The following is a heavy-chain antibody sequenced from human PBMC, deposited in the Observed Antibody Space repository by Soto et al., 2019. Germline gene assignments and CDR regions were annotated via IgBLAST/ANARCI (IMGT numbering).Heavy chain of an antibody. CDR2: ISGSDGST. CDR1: GFTFRSVA. D-gene: IGHD6-13*01. J-gene: IGHJ4*02. CDR3: ARRSSSWYFDY. V-gene: IGHV3-23*01. Sequence: SGGSLRHSCAASGFTFRSVAMNWVRQAPGKGLEWVSVISGSDGSTYYADSVKGRLTISRDNSKNTLNLQMNSLRAEDTAVYYCARRSSSWYFDYWGQGT.